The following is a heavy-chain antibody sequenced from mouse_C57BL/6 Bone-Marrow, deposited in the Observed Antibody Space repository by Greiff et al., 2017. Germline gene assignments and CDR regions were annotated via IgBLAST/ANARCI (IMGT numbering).Heavy chain of an antibody. D-gene: IGHD4-1*01. V-gene: IGHV5-12*01. CDR1: GFTFSDYY. J-gene: IGHJ4*01. Sequence: DVMLVESGGGLVQPGGSLKLSCAASGFTFSDYYMYWVRQTPEKRLEWVAYISNGGGSTYYPDTVKGRFTISRDNAKNTLYLHMSRLKSEDTAMYYCARHRTLTGGRDYYAMDYWGQGTSVTVSS. CDR3: ARHRTLTGGRDYYAMDY. CDR2: ISNGGGST.